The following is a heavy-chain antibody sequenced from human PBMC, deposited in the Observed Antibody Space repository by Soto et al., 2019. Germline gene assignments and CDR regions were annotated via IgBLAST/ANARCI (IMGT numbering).Heavy chain of an antibody. J-gene: IGHJ4*02. D-gene: IGHD3-22*01. V-gene: IGHV4-39*01. CDR2: MFYSGST. Sequence: SETLSLTWTVSWGSISSVRYFWAWIRQPPGKGLEWIGGMFYSGSTYYNPSLKSRGTISVDMSVDMSKNRFSLKLNSVSAADTAIYFCARADYYDSYSYYFLPSDFDFWGQGTLVTVSS. CDR3: ARADYYDSYSYYFLPSDFDF. CDR1: WGSISSVRYF.